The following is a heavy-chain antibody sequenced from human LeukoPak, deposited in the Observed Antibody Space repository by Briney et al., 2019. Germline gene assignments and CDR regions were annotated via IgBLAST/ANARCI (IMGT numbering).Heavy chain of an antibody. J-gene: IGHJ3*02. D-gene: IGHD5-24*01. CDR2: IIPIFGTA. V-gene: IGHV1-69*13. CDR3: ARAVEMATIRDAFDI. CDR1: GGTFSSYA. Sequence: ASVKVSCKASGGTFSSYAISWVRQAPGQGLEWMGGIIPIFGTANYAQKFQGRVTITADESTSTAYMELSSLRSEDTAVCYCARAVEMATIRDAFDIWGQGTMVTVSS.